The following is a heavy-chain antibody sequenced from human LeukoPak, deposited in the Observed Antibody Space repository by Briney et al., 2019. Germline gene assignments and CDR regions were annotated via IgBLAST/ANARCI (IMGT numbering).Heavy chain of an antibody. D-gene: IGHD3-3*01. J-gene: IGHJ4*02. CDR2: INPNSGGT. CDR3: ARGPITIFGVVIYYYFDY. CDR1: GYTFTGYY. Sequence: ASVKVSCKASGYTFTGYYMHWVRHAPGQGLEWMGWINPNSGGTNYAQKFQGRVTMTRDTSISTAYMELSRLRSDDTAVYYCARGPITIFGVVIYYYFDYWGQGTLVTVSS. V-gene: IGHV1-2*02.